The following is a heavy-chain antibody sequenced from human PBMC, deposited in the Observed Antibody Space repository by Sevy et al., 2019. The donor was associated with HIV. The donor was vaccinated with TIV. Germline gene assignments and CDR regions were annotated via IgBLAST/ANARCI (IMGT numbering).Heavy chain of an antibody. J-gene: IGHJ5*02. CDR1: GDSVSSNSAA. D-gene: IGHD1-26*01. CDR3: ATGIPEWELGGHWFDP. Sequence: KQSQTLSLTCAISGDSVSSNSAAWNWIRQSPSRGLEWLGRTYYRSKWYNDYAVSVKSRISINPDTSKNQFSLQLNSVTREGTAVYFCATGIPEWELGGHWFDPWGQGTLVTVSS. V-gene: IGHV6-1*01. CDR2: TYYRSKWYN.